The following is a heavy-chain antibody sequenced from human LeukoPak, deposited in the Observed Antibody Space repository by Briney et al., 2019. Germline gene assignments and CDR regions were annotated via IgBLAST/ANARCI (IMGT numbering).Heavy chain of an antibody. J-gene: IGHJ4*02. CDR3: AKDHNTIVVATVVY. Sequence: QPGGSRLLSCAAAGFTFSSYAMSGGRPAGGKGQGWVSVISGGSGSTYYADSVKGRFTISRDTSNNTLYLQMNSLRAQDTAVYSCAKDHNTIVVATVVYWGQGTLVTVSS. CDR2: ISGGSGST. CDR1: GFTFSSYA. D-gene: IGHD1-26*01. V-gene: IGHV3-23*01.